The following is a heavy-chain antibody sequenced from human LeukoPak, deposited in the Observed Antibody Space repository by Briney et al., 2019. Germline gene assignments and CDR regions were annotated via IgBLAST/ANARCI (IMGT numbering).Heavy chain of an antibody. Sequence: PGGSLRLSCAASGFTFNDYGMSWGRHAPGKGLEWVSGINWNGGSTDYADSVKGRFTISRDNAKNSLYLQMSSLRAAATALYYCASFGDSRYYYYMDVWGKGTTVTASS. D-gene: IGHD2-21*01. V-gene: IGHV3-20*04. CDR2: INWNGGST. CDR1: GFTFNDYG. J-gene: IGHJ6*03. CDR3: ASFGDSRYYYYMDV.